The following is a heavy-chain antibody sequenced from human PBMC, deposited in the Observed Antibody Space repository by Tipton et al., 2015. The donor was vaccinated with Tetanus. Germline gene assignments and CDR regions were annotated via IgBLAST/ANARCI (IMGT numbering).Heavy chain of an antibody. V-gene: IGHV4-34*01. CDR1: GGSLSRYY. D-gene: IGHD3-10*01. CDR2: VDDSGST. Sequence: TLSLTCAVYGGSLSRYYWTWIRQPPGKGLEWIGEVDDSGSTNYSPSLKSRVTISGDTSKNLFSLTSVTASDTAVYYCARPEASGRARGFDIWGQGTKVTVSP. J-gene: IGHJ3*02. CDR3: ARPEASGRARGFDI.